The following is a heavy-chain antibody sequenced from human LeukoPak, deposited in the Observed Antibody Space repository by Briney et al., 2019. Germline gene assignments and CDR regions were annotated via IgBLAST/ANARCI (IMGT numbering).Heavy chain of an antibody. V-gene: IGHV3-74*01. CDR2: INSDGKTT. CDR1: GFTFSNSW. Sequence: GGFLRLSCAASGFTFSNSWMHWVRQAPGKGLVWVSRINSDGKTTTYADSVKGRFTISRDNAKNTLYLQMNSLSAEDTAVYYCARMNHDILTGPNWYFDLWGRGTLVTVSS. D-gene: IGHD3-9*01. CDR3: ARMNHDILTGPNWYFDL. J-gene: IGHJ2*01.